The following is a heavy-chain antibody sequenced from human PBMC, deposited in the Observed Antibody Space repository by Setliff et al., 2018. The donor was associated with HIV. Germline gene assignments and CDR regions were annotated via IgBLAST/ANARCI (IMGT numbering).Heavy chain of an antibody. D-gene: IGHD3-16*01. CDR2: VSPSIGNS. J-gene: IGHJ3*01. V-gene: IGHV1-8*01. CDR1: GYSFTKYE. CDR3: ARRGEERNMITGALDV. Sequence: ASVKVSCKASGYSFTKYEINWVRQAPGQGLEWLGWVSPSIGNSDFAQKFKGRISLTTDTSIRTAYMELRGLKADDTAVYFCARRGEERNMITGALDVWGQGSLVTVSS.